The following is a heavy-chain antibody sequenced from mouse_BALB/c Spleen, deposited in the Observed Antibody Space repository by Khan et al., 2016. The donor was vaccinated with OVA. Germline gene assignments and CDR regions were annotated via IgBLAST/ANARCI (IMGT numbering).Heavy chain of an antibody. D-gene: IGHD2-2*01. CDR3: ARGGQWLRRGGGNSDY. CDR2: ISIYYDNT. V-gene: IGHV1S137*01. Sequence: QVQLKESGPELVRPGESVKISCKGSGYTFTDYAMHWVKQSHAKSLEWIGVISIYYDNTNYNQKFKGKATMTVDKSSSTAYMELARLTSEVSAIYYCARGGQWLRRGGGNSDYWGQGTTLTVSS. CDR1: GYTFTDYA. J-gene: IGHJ2*01.